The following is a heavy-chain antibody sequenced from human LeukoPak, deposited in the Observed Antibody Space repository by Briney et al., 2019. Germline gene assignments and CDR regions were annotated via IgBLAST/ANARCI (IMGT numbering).Heavy chain of an antibody. Sequence: SVKVSCKASGGTFSSDAISWVRQAPGRGLEWMGRIIPILGIANYAQKFQGRVTITADKSTSTAYMELSSLRSEDTAVYYCASGWELLRGLFDYWGQGTLVTVSS. D-gene: IGHD1-26*01. V-gene: IGHV1-69*04. J-gene: IGHJ4*02. CDR2: IIPILGIA. CDR1: GGTFSSDA. CDR3: ASGWELLRGLFDY.